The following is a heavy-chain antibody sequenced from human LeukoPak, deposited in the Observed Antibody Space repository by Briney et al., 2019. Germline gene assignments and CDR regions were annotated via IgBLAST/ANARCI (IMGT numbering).Heavy chain of an antibody. D-gene: IGHD1-26*01. Sequence: GGSLRLSCAASGFTFSSYAMSWVRQAPGKGLEWVSAISSSGGTTYYADSVKGRFTISRDTAKNSLYLQMNSLRAEDTAVYYCARDARGATDYWGQGTLVTVSS. CDR2: ISSSGGTT. CDR1: GFTFSSYA. V-gene: IGHV3-23*01. CDR3: ARDARGATDY. J-gene: IGHJ4*02.